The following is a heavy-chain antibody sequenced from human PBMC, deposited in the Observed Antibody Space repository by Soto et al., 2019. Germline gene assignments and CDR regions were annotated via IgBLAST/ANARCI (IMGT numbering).Heavy chain of an antibody. CDR3: ARRQRSSRGWSSPDY. D-gene: IGHD6-19*01. V-gene: IGHV4-39*01. Sequence: QLQLQESGPGLVKPSETLSLTCTVSGGSISSSSYYWGWIRQPPGKGLEWVGSIYYDGTTYYNPSLKSRVTRSVDTSHDQLSLKLSSVTAADTAVYYCARRQRSSRGWSSPDYWGQGTLVTVSS. CDR2: IYYDGTT. J-gene: IGHJ4*02. CDR1: GGSISSSSYY.